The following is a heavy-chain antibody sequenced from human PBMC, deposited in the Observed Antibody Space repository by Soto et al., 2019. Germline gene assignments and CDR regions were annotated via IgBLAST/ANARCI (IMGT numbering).Heavy chain of an antibody. Sequence: ASVKVSCKASGYTFTSYYMHWVRQAPGQGLEWMGIINPSGGSTSYAQKFQGRVTMTRDTSTSTVYMELSSLRSEDTAVYYCARDPPLIAVAPRSYGMDVWGQGTTVTVSS. V-gene: IGHV1-46*03. D-gene: IGHD6-19*01. CDR1: GYTFTSYY. J-gene: IGHJ6*02. CDR3: ARDPPLIAVAPRSYGMDV. CDR2: INPSGGST.